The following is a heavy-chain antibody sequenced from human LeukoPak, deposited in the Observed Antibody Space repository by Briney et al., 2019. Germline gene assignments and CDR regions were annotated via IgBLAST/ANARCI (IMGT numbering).Heavy chain of an antibody. Sequence: SETLSLTCAVSGYSISSGFYWGWIRQPPGKGLEWIGSVYHSGSTYYNPPLKSRVTISVDMSKNQFSLKLSSVTAADTAMYYCARQGPYCGGDCSNYLDFWGQGTLVTVSS. CDR2: VYHSGST. CDR1: GYSISSGFY. J-gene: IGHJ4*02. D-gene: IGHD2-21*01. CDR3: ARQGPYCGGDCSNYLDF. V-gene: IGHV4-38-2*01.